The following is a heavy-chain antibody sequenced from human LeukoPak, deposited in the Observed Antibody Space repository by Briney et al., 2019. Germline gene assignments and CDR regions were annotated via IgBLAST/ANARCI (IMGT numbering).Heavy chain of an antibody. CDR1: GFTFSDYY. J-gene: IGHJ4*02. V-gene: IGHV3-11*01. D-gene: IGHD3-10*01. CDR3: ASNSYYYGSGSSYDY. Sequence: GGSLRLSCAASGFTFSDYYMSWIRQAPGKGLEWVSYISSSGSTIYYADSVKGRFTISRDNAKNSLYLQMNSLRAEDTAVYYRASNSYYYGSGSSYDYWGQGTLVTVSS. CDR2: ISSSGSTI.